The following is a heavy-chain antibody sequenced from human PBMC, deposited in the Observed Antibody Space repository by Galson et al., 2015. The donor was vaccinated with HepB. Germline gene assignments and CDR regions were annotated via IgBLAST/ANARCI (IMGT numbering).Heavy chain of an antibody. V-gene: IGHV3-23*01. J-gene: IGHJ6*02. CDR3: AKDSHAFIVVQGMDV. D-gene: IGHD2-2*01. CDR2: ISGSGGST. Sequence: SLRLSCAASGFTFSSYAMSWVRQAPGKGLEWVSAISGSGGSTYYADSVKGRFTISRDNSKNTLYLQMNSLRAEDTAVYYCAKDSHAFIVVQGMDVWGQGTTVTVSS. CDR1: GFTFSSYA.